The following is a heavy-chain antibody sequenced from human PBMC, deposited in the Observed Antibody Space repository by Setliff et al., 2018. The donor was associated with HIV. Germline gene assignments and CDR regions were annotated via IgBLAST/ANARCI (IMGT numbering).Heavy chain of an antibody. CDR1: GFTFSNYA. CDR3: AKDPPGDYNGMPGDI. V-gene: IGHV3-23*01. Sequence: PGGSLRLSCAVSGFTFSNYAMSWVRQAPGKGLEWVSLISSSGITTDYADSVKGRFTVSRDNSKSTLYLQMNSLRAEDTAVYHCAKDPPGDYNGMPGDIWGQGTMVTVSS. CDR2: ISSSGITT. J-gene: IGHJ3*02. D-gene: IGHD1-1*01.